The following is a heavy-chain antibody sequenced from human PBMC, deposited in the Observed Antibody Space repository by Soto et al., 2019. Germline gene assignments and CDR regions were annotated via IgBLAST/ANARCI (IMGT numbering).Heavy chain of an antibody. V-gene: IGHV1-3*01. CDR2: INAGYGNT. J-gene: IGHJ4*02. D-gene: IGHD7-27*01. CDR3: ARDTGDGTFDF. Sequence: QVHLVQSGAEVRKPGASVKVSCKASGYTFSSYAMHWVRQAPGQRLEWMGWINAGYGNTKSSQKFQDRVTISRDTSASTAYMELTSLRSADTDVYSCARDTGDGTFDFWGQGTLVTVSS. CDR1: GYTFSSYA.